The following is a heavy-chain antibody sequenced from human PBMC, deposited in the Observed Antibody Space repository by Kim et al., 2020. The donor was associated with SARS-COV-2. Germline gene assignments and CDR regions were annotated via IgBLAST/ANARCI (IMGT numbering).Heavy chain of an antibody. CDR2: ISGSGGST. CDR3: AKDGITMIVGPLLPIDY. J-gene: IGHJ4*02. CDR1: GFTFSSYA. Sequence: GGSLRLSCAASGFTFSSYAMSWVRQAPGKGLEWVSAISGSGGSTYYADSVKGRFTISRDNSKNTLYLQMNSLRAEDTAVYYCAKDGITMIVGPLLPIDYWGQGTLVTVSS. V-gene: IGHV3-23*01. D-gene: IGHD3-22*01.